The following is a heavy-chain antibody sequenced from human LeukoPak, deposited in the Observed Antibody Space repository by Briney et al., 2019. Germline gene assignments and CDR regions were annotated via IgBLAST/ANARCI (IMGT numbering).Heavy chain of an antibody. CDR2: IDPDASYT. CDR3: ARHFGGSYYDDY. J-gene: IGHJ4*02. Sequence: GESLKISSKGSGYSFTSYWISWVRQMPGKGLAWMGRIDPDASYTNYSPSFQGHVTISADKSISTAYLQWSSLKASDTAMYYCARHFGGSYYDDYWGQGTLVTVSS. V-gene: IGHV5-10-1*01. D-gene: IGHD1-26*01. CDR1: GYSFTSYW.